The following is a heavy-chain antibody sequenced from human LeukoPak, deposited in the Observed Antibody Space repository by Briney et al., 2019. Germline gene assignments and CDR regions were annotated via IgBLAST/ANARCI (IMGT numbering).Heavy chain of an antibody. Sequence: PGGSLRLSCAASGFTVSSYAMHWVRQPIGKGLEWVSALGIAGDTIYPGSVKGRFTISRENAKNSLYLQMNSLRAEDTAMYYCAMGYKSAYSWDYWGQGTLVTVSS. CDR1: GFTVSSYA. D-gene: IGHD5-18*01. CDR3: AMGYKSAYSWDY. CDR2: LGIAGDT. J-gene: IGHJ4*02. V-gene: IGHV3-13*01.